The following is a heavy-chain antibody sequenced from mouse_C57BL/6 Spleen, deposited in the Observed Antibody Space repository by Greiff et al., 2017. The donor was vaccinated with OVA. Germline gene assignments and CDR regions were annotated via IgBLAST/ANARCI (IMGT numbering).Heavy chain of an antibody. J-gene: IGHJ3*01. CDR1: GYTFTDYE. Sequence: QVQLQQSGAELVRPGASVTLSCKASGYTFTDYEMHWVKQTPVHGLEWIGAIDPETGGTAYNQKFKGKAILTAGKSSSTAYMELRSLTSEDSAVYYCTRAPYYSNYAWFAYWGQGTLVTVSA. CDR2: IDPETGGT. V-gene: IGHV1-15*01. CDR3: TRAPYYSNYAWFAY. D-gene: IGHD2-5*01.